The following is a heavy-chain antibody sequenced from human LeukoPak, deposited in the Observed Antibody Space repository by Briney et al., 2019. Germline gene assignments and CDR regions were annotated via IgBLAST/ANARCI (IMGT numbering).Heavy chain of an antibody. V-gene: IGHV3-30*18. CDR3: AKEGYNMGFDY. CDR1: GFTFRNYG. Sequence: PGGPLRLSCAASGFTFRNYGMHWVRKAPGKGLEWVAVISYDGSKKYYADSVKGRFTISRDNSKNSLYLQMNSLRAEDTAVYYCAKEGYNMGFDYWGQGTLVPVSS. CDR2: ISYDGSKK. J-gene: IGHJ4*02. D-gene: IGHD1-14*01.